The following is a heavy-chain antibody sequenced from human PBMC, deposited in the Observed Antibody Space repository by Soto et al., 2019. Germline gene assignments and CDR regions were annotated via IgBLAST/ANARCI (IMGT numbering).Heavy chain of an antibody. CDR1: GGSISSYY. J-gene: IGHJ6*03. Sequence: SETLSLTCTVSGGSISSYYWSWIRQPPGKGLEWIGYIYYSGSTYYNPSLKSRVTISVDTSKNQFSLKLSSVTAADTAVYYCARDRGDPWSGYPNYYYYYMDVWGKGTTVTVSS. CDR2: IYYSGST. CDR3: ARDRGDPWSGYPNYYYYYMDV. V-gene: IGHV4-59*06. D-gene: IGHD3-3*01.